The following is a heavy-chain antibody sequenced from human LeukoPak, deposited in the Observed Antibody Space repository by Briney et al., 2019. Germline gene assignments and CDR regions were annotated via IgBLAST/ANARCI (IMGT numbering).Heavy chain of an antibody. CDR2: IYTSGST. D-gene: IGHD3-10*01. V-gene: IGHV4-61*02. CDR1: GGSISSGSYY. CDR3: ARGRPSLLWFGETLSGYYFDY. J-gene: IGHJ4*02. Sequence: PSETLSLTCTVSGGSISSGSYYWSWIRQPAGKGLEWIGRIYTSGSTNYNPSLKSRVTMSVDTSKDQFSLKLSSVTAADTAVYYCARGRPSLLWFGETLSGYYFDYWGQGTLVTVSS.